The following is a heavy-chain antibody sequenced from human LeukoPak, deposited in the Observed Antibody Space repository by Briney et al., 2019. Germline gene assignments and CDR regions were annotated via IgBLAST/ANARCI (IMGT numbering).Heavy chain of an antibody. CDR3: ARDPRRDVYYSRFDY. Sequence: GGSLRLSCADSGVSFSSYAMHWVRQPPGKGLEWMAVISFDGSNKYYADSVKGRFTVSRDNSKNTLYLQMNSLRLEDTAVYYCARDPRRDVYYSRFDYWGQGTLVSVSS. CDR1: GVSFSSYA. V-gene: IGHV3-30-3*01. J-gene: IGHJ4*02. CDR2: ISFDGSNK. D-gene: IGHD5-24*01.